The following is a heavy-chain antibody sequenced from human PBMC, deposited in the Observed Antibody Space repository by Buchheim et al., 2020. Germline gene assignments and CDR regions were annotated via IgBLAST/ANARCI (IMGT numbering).Heavy chain of an antibody. J-gene: IGHJ3*02. Sequence: QLQLQESGPGLVKPSETLSLTCTVSVGSISSSSYYWGWIRQPPGKGLEWIGSIYYSGSTYYNPSLKSRVTISVDTSKHQFPLKLSSVTAADTAVYYCTRDDAGFWYAAFDIWGQGT. CDR2: IYYSGST. CDR3: TRDDAGFWYAAFDI. V-gene: IGHV4-39*07. CDR1: VGSISSSSYY. D-gene: IGHD2-2*01.